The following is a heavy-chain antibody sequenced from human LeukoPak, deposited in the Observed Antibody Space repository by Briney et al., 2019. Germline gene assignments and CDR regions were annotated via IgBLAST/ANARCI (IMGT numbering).Heavy chain of an antibody. J-gene: IGHJ3*02. CDR3: ARDRESSSWYNAFDI. CDR2: ISGSGGSP. V-gene: IGHV3-23*01. Sequence: AGGSLRLSCAASGFTFSSYGMSWVRQAPGKGLEWVSGISGSGGSPYYADSVKGRFTISRDNSKNKNALYLQMNSLRAEDTAVYYCARDRESSSWYNAFDIWGQGTMVTVSS. D-gene: IGHD6-13*01. CDR1: GFTFSSYG.